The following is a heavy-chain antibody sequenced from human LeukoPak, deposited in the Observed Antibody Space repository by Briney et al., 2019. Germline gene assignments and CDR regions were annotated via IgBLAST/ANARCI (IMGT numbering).Heavy chain of an antibody. Sequence: PSETLSLTCTVSRGSINSNTYYWGWIRQPPGKGLEWIGYIYYSGSTNYNPSLKSRVTISVDTSKNQFSLKLSSVTAADTAVFYCARVASGYDVFDIWGQGTMVTVSS. V-gene: IGHV4-61*05. CDR1: RGSINSNTYY. D-gene: IGHD3-3*01. J-gene: IGHJ3*02. CDR3: ARVASGYDVFDI. CDR2: IYYSGST.